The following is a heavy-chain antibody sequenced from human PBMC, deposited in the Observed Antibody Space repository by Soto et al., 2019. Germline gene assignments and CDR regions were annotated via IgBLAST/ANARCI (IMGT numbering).Heavy chain of an antibody. D-gene: IGHD2-21*02. CDR3: AKGGGGDHGY. J-gene: IGHJ4*02. CDR2: ITITGDTT. CDR1: GFIFTTSD. Sequence: EVQLVESEGGLVQPGGSLRLSCEASGFIFTTSDMSWVRQAPGKGLEWISSITITGDTTHYADSVKGRFTISREHSRNPGDLQMNSPRVDDTAVFYCAKGGGGDHGYWGQGTLVAVSS. V-gene: IGHV3-23*04.